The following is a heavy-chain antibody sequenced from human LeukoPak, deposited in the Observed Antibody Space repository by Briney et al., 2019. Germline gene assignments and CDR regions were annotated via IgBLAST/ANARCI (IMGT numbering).Heavy chain of an antibody. CDR2: ISGSGGST. V-gene: IGHV3-23*01. Sequence: GGSLRLSCAASGFTFSSYAMSWVRQVSGKGLEWVSVISGSGGSTYYADSVKGRFTISRDNSKNTLYLQMKSLRAEDTAVCYCAKEIYGDSTGGRFQHWGQGTLVTVSS. D-gene: IGHD4-17*01. J-gene: IGHJ1*01. CDR1: GFTFSSYA. CDR3: AKEIYGDSTGGRFQH.